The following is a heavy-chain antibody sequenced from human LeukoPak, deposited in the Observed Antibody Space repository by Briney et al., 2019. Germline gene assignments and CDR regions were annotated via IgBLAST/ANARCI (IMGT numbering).Heavy chain of an antibody. CDR1: GFTFSSYS. J-gene: IGHJ4*02. CDR3: ARVLEYSSPTDY. CDR2: ISSSSSYI. V-gene: IGHV3-21*01. D-gene: IGHD6-6*01. Sequence: GGSLRLSCAASGFTFSSYSMNWVRQAPGRGLEWVSSISSSSSYIYYADSVKGRFTISRDNAKNSLYLQMNSLRAEDTAVYYCARVLEYSSPTDYWGQGTLVTVSS.